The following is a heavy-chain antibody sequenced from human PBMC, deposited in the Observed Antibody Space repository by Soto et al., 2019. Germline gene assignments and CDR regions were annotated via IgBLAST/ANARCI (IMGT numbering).Heavy chain of an antibody. J-gene: IGHJ6*02. D-gene: IGHD1-7*01. Sequence: XSVKVASTASGYTLTGYYMHWGGQAPGQGLEWMGWINPNSGGTNYAQKFQGRVTMTRDTSISTAYMELSRLRSDDTAVYYCARDINYATYYYYGMDVCGQRTTVTVSS. CDR1: GYTLTGYY. CDR3: ARDINYATYYYYGMDV. V-gene: IGHV1-2*02. CDR2: INPNSGGT.